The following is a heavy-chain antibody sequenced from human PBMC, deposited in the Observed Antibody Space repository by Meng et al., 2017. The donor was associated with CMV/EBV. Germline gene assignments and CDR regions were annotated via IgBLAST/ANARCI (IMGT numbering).Heavy chain of an antibody. V-gene: IGHV1-2*02. CDR1: GYTFTGYY. CDR3: ARDLRAVGAFDI. CDR2: INPNSGGT. J-gene: IGHJ3*02. D-gene: IGHD6-19*01. Sequence: ASVKVSCKASGYTFTGYYMHWVRQAPGQGLEWMGWINPNSGGTNYPQKFQGRVTMTRDTSISTAYMELSRLRSDDTAVYYCARDLRAVGAFDIWGQGTMVTVSS.